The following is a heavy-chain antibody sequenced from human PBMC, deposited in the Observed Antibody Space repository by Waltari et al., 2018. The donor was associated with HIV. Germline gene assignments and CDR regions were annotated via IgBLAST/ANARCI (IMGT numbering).Heavy chain of an antibody. CDR1: PVSIAGRVFS. CDR3: ARHKDYYTDTTALFQV. Sequence: LQLQESGPGLVKPSETLSLTCSVSPVSIAGRVFSVGWVRQSPGKGLAWIASIHYTGYTYHNPSLRSRVTISVDTAKTQFSLSLSSVTAVDTAIYYCARHKDYYTDTTALFQVWGRGLLVTVSS. D-gene: IGHD3-22*01. J-gene: IGHJ4*02. CDR2: IHYTGYT. V-gene: IGHV4-39*01.